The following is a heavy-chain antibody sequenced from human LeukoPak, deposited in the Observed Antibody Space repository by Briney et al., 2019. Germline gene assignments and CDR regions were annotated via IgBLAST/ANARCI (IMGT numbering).Heavy chain of an antibody. CDR1: GSSFTSYW. J-gene: IGHJ3*02. Sequence: GASLQISCKGSGSSFTSYWIGRVRQLPGKGLEWMGIIYPGDSDTRYRPSFQGQVTISADKSTSTAYLQWSSLKASDTAMYYCARRARKDAFDIWGQGTMVTVSS. V-gene: IGHV5-51*01. CDR2: IYPGDSDT. CDR3: ARRARKDAFDI. D-gene: IGHD1-14*01.